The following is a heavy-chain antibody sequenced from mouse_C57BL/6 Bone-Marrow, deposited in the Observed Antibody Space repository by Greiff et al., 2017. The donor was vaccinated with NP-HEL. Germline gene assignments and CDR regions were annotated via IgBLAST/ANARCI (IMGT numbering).Heavy chain of an antibody. Sequence: QVQLKQSGAELARPGASVKLSCKASGYTFTSYGISWVKQRTGQGLEWIGEIYPRSGNTYYNEKFKGKATLTEDKSSSTAYMELRSLTSEDSAVYFCARRRGDDGYYLYYFDYWGQGTTLTVSS. CDR3: ARRRGDDGYYLYYFDY. D-gene: IGHD2-3*01. J-gene: IGHJ2*01. V-gene: IGHV1-81*01. CDR2: IYPRSGNT. CDR1: GYTFTSYG.